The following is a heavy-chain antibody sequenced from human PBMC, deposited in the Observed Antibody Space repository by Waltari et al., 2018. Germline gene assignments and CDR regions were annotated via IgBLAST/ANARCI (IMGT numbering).Heavy chain of an antibody. CDR3: ARGYRHWYFDL. CDR1: GFTFSSYD. J-gene: IGHJ2*01. V-gene: IGHV3-13*01. CDR2: IGTAGDT. D-gene: IGHD1-1*01. Sequence: EVQLVESGGGLVQPGGSLRLSCAASGFTFSSYDMHWVRQATGKGREWVSAIGTAGDTYYPGSVKGRFTISRENAKNSLYLQMNSLRAGDTAVYYCARGYRHWYFDLWGRGTLVTVSS.